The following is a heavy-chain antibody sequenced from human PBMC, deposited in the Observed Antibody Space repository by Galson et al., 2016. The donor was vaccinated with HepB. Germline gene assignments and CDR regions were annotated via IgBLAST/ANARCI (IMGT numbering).Heavy chain of an antibody. V-gene: IGHV3-30*18. CDR2: IAYDRSNK. CDR1: GFTFNNYG. D-gene: IGHD5-18*01. CDR3: AKDRLGLQLWFIFHY. Sequence: SLRLSCAASGFTFNNYGMHWVRQAPGKGLEWVAVIAYDRSNKYYADSVKGRFTISRDNSKNTTYLQMNSLRAEDTAVYYCAKDRLGLQLWFIFHYWGPGTLVTVSS. J-gene: IGHJ4*02.